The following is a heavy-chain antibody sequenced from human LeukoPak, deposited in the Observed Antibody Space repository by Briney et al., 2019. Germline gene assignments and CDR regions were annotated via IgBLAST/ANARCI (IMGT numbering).Heavy chain of an antibody. CDR3: ATDLARYNWNYGSGAFDI. J-gene: IGHJ3*02. V-gene: IGHV1-24*01. CDR2: FDPEDGET. D-gene: IGHD1-7*01. Sequence: ASVKVSCKVSGYTLTELSMHWVRQAPGKGLEWMGGFDPEDGETIYAQKFQGRVTMTEDTSTDTAYMGLSSLRSEDTAVYYCATDLARYNWNYGSGAFDIWGQGTMVTVSS. CDR1: GYTLTELS.